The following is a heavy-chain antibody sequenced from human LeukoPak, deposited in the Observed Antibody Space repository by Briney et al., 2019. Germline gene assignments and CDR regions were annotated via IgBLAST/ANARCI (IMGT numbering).Heavy chain of an antibody. D-gene: IGHD3-9*01. CDR2: ISYDGSNE. CDR1: GFTFSNYG. V-gene: IGHV3-30*18. CDR3: AKNLLRYFERLMDV. J-gene: IGHJ6*02. Sequence: PGGSLRLSCAASGFTFSNYGMHWVRQAPGKGLEWVAVISYDGSNEYYADSVKGRFTISRDNSKNTLYLQMDSLRAEDTAVFYWAKNLLRYFERLMDVWGQGTTVTVSS.